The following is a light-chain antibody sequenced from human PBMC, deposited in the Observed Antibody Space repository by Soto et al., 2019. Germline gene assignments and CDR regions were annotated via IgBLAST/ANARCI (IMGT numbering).Light chain of an antibody. CDR3: QTWGTDIHVV. J-gene: IGLJ2*01. V-gene: IGLV4-69*01. CDR2: LNSDGSH. Sequence: QLVLTQSPSASASLGDSVRLTCTLSSGHSNYAIAWHQQQPEKGPRFLMKLNSDGSHNKGDGIPDRFSGSRSGAERYLTISRLQSEDEADYYCQTWGTDIHVVFGGGTKLTVL. CDR1: SGHSNYA.